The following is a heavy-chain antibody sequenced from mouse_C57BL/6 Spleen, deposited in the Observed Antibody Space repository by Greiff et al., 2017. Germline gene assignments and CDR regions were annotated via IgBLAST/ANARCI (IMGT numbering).Heavy chain of an antibody. CDR1: GYAFSSSW. CDR3: ARAHYYDYDDYYAMDY. J-gene: IGHJ4*01. CDR2: IYPGDGDT. V-gene: IGHV1-82*01. Sequence: QVQLQQSGPELVKPGASVKISCKASGYAFSSSWMNWVKQRPGKGLEWIGRIYPGDGDTNYNGKFKGKATLTADKSSSTAYMQLSSLTSEDSAVYFCARAHYYDYDDYYAMDYWGQGTSVTVSS. D-gene: IGHD2-4*01.